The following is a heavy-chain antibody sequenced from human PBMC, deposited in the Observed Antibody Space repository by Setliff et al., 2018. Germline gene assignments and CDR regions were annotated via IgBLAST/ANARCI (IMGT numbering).Heavy chain of an antibody. CDR2: MNIDNGKT. D-gene: IGHD2-21*01. V-gene: IGHV1-3*03. CDR3: ARGYCDGIGCPAPLYYFDS. J-gene: IGHJ4*02. Sequence: ASVKVSCKASGYSFTLYAMHWMRQAPGQRLEWMGWMNIDNGKTEYSQEFQDRVTFTRDTFAETAYMELRSLTSDDMAVYYCARGYCDGIGCPAPLYYFDSWGQVTLVTVSS. CDR1: GYSFTLYA.